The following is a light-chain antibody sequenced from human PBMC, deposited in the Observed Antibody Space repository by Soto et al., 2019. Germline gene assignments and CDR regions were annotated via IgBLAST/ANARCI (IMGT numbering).Light chain of an antibody. J-gene: IGKJ2*01. V-gene: IGKV3-20*01. CDR3: QRYGGSPLYT. Sequence: EIVLTQSPGTLSLSPGERATLSCRASQSVSSSYLGWYQQKPGQAPRLLIYGASSRATGIPDRFSGSGSGKDFNLTISRLEPEDFAGYYCQRYGGSPLYTFGQGTKLEIK. CDR2: GAS. CDR1: QSVSSSY.